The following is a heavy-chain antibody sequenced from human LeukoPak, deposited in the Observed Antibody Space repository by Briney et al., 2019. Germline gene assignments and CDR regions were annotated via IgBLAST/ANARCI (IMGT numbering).Heavy chain of an antibody. J-gene: IGHJ4*02. Sequence: ASVKVSCKASGGTFNSYAISWVRQAPGQGLEWMGGIIPIFGTANYAQKFQGRVTITADESTSTAYMELSSLRSEDTAVYYCARGGVDCSSTSCPPDYWGQGTLVTVSS. D-gene: IGHD2-2*01. V-gene: IGHV1-69*01. CDR1: GGTFNSYA. CDR2: IIPIFGTA. CDR3: ARGGVDCSSTSCPPDY.